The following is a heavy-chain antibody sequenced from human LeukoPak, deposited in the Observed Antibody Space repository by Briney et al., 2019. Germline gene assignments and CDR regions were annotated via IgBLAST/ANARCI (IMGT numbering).Heavy chain of an antibody. CDR1: GGAISSYY. CDR3: ARGNPSGYYYVNYYYYMDV. J-gene: IGHJ6*03. CDR2: IYYSGST. V-gene: IGHV4-59*01. D-gene: IGHD3-22*01. Sequence: SETLSLACTVSGGAISSYYWGWIRQPPGKGLEWIGYIYYSGSTNYNPSLKSRVTVSVDTSKNQFSLKLSSVTAADTAVYYCARGNPSGYYYVNYYYYMDVWGKGTTVTISS.